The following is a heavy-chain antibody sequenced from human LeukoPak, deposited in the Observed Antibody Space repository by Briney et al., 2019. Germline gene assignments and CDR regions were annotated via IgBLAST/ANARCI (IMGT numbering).Heavy chain of an antibody. V-gene: IGHV3-30*04. CDR3: ARPPGLAYYMDV. CDR1: GFTFSSYA. J-gene: IGHJ6*03. Sequence: PGGSLRLSCTASGFTFSSYAMHWVRQAPGKGLEWVAVISYDGSNKYYADSVKGRFTISRDNSKNTLYLQMNSLRAEDTAVYYCARPPGLAYYMDVWGKGTTVTVSS. D-gene: IGHD7-27*01. CDR2: ISYDGSNK.